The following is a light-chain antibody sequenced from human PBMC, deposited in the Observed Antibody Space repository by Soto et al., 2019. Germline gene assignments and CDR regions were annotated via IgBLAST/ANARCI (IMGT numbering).Light chain of an antibody. CDR1: QNINNNY. CDR3: QQYTTSLLT. Sequence: EIVLTQSPGTLSLSPGEGATLSCRASQNINNNYLAWYQQKPGQAPRLLIHGASSRATGIPDRFSGSGSGTDFTLTISRPEPEDFAVYYCQQYTTSLLTFGGGTKVEIK. CDR2: GAS. V-gene: IGKV3-20*01. J-gene: IGKJ4*01.